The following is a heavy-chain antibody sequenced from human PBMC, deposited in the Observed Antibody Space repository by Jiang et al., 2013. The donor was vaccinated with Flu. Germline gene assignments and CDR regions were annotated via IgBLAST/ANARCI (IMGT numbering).Heavy chain of an antibody. CDR2: SITVGAP. CDR3: ARGGRPLTYYYYYMDV. J-gene: IGHJ6*03. Sequence: IRPAPQGRAWSGLGTSITVGAPTTTRPSKSRVTISVDTSKNQFSLKLSSVTAADTAVYYCARGGRPLTYYYYYMDVWGKGTTVTVSS. D-gene: IGHD3-16*01. V-gene: IGHV4-31*02.